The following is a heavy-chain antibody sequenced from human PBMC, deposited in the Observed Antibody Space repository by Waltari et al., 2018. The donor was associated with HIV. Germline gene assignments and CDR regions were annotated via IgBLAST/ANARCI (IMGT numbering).Heavy chain of an antibody. D-gene: IGHD3-10*01. Sequence: EVQLVQSGAEVKDPGESLKISCKGSGSSFTNYWIGWVRQMPGKGLEWMGIIYPGDSETRYSPSFQGQVTISVDKSISTAYLQWSSLKAPDTAMYYCARRAYHGSGSLSDYYFDYWGQGTLVTVSS. J-gene: IGHJ4*02. CDR2: IYPGDSET. CDR1: GSSFTNYW. CDR3: ARRAYHGSGSLSDYYFDY. V-gene: IGHV5-51*03.